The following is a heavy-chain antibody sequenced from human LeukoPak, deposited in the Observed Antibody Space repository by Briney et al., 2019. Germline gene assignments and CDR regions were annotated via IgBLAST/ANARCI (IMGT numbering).Heavy chain of an antibody. D-gene: IGHD1-14*01. Sequence: PSETLSLTCTVSGGSITNYYWTWIRQPPGKGLEWVGYIHYSGSTNYNPSLKSRVTISVDTSKNQFSLKLSSVTAADTAVYYCARASITYYYYYYMGVWGKGTTVTVSS. CDR3: ARASITYYYYYYMGV. CDR2: IHYSGST. V-gene: IGHV4-59*01. CDR1: GGSITNYY. J-gene: IGHJ6*03.